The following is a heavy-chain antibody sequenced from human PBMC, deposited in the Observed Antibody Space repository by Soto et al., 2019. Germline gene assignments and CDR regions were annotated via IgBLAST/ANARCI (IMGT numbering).Heavy chain of an antibody. CDR3: AKRLVPAPVDY. CDR1: GFTFSSYA. V-gene: IGHV3-23*01. J-gene: IGHJ4*02. D-gene: IGHD3-10*01. CDR2: ISGSGGST. Sequence: GGSLRLSCAASGFTFSSYAMNWVRQAPGKGLEWVSGISGSGGSTNYADSVKGRFTISRDNSKNTLYLQMNSLRAEDTAVYYCAKRLVPAPVDYWGQGTLVTVSS.